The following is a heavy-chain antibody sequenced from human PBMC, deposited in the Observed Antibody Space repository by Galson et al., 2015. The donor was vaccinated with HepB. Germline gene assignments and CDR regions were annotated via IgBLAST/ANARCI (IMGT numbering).Heavy chain of an antibody. D-gene: IGHD6-13*01. CDR2: ISGNGNSI. CDR1: GFNFITYA. J-gene: IGHJ3*02. CDR3: ARDRGVEQQLLSVRGAFDI. Sequence: SLRLSCAASGFNFITYAMSWVRQAPGKGLEWVAAISGNGNSIYYEDSVKGRFTISRDNSRTTLFLQMNSLRVEDTAIYYCARDRGVEQQLLSVRGAFDIWGQGTMVAVSS. V-gene: IGHV3-23*01.